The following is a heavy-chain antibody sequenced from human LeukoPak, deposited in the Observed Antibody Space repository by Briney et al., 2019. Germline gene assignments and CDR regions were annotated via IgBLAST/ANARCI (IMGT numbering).Heavy chain of an antibody. CDR1: GYSISSGYY. D-gene: IGHD6-6*01. CDR3: ARDFFYSSSSPFDY. CDR2: IYHSGST. Sequence: SETLSLTCTVSGYSISSGYYWGWIRQPPGKGLEWIGSIYHSGSTYYNPSLKSRVTISVDTSKNQFSLKLSSVTAADTAVYYCARDFFYSSSSPFDYWGQGTLVTVSS. J-gene: IGHJ4*02. V-gene: IGHV4-38-2*02.